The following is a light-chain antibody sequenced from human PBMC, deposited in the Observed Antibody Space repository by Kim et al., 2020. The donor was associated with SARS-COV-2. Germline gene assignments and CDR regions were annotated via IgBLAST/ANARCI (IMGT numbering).Light chain of an antibody. J-gene: IGKJ5*01. Sequence: DIQLTQTPSFLSASVGDRVTITCRASQDISSYLGWYQQKPGKAPKLLIASASVLQSGVLSRFSGSASGREFTLTVTSLQPEDSATYYCQQLKSYPITFGQGTRLEIK. CDR1: QDISSY. CDR2: SAS. CDR3: QQLKSYPIT. V-gene: IGKV1-9*01.